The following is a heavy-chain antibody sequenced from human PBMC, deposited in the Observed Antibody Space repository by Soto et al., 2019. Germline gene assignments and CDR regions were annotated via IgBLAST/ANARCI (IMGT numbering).Heavy chain of an antibody. D-gene: IGHD3-16*02. V-gene: IGHV4-59*01. CDR1: GGSISSYY. Sequence: PSETLSLTCTVSGGSISSYYWSWIRQPPGKGLEWIGYIYYSGSTNYNPSLKSRVTISVDTSKNQFSLKLSSVTAADTAVYYCARVMITFGGVIAFFDYWGQGTLVTVSS. CDR2: IYYSGST. CDR3: ARVMITFGGVIAFFDY. J-gene: IGHJ4*02.